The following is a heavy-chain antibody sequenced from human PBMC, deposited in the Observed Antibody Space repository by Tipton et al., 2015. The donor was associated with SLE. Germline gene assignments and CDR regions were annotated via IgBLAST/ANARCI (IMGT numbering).Heavy chain of an antibody. CDR2: VKYRGST. D-gene: IGHD4-11*01. J-gene: IGHJ2*01. CDR1: GESFSDYY. Sequence: TLSLTCAVHGESFSDYYWSWIRQPPGKGMERIGEVKYRGSTNYSPSLKSRVTISVDTSKNQFSLKLSSVIAADTAVYYCARHTSLQSYWYLDLWGRGTLVTVSS. V-gene: IGHV4-34*01. CDR3: ARHTSLQSYWYLDL.